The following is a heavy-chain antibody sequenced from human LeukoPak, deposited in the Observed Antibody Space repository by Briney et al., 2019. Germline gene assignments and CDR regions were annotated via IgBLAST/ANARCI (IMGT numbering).Heavy chain of an antibody. Sequence: PGGSLRLSCAASGFTFSSYSMNWVRQAPGKGLEWVSYISSSGSTIYYADSVKGRFTISRDNAKNSLYLQMNSLRAEDTAVYYCARGEGIAAASDYWGQGTLVTVSS. D-gene: IGHD6-13*01. J-gene: IGHJ4*02. V-gene: IGHV3-48*04. CDR3: ARGEGIAAASDY. CDR2: ISSSGSTI. CDR1: GFTFSSYS.